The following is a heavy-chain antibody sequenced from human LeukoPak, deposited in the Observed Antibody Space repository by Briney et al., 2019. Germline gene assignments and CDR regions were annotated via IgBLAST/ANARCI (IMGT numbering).Heavy chain of an antibody. CDR2: IYSGGST. CDR1: GFTFSSYA. D-gene: IGHD3-10*01. CDR3: ARVPGFI. V-gene: IGHV3-66*01. Sequence: TGGSLRLSCAASGFTFSSYAMHWVRQAPGKGLEWVSVIYSGGSTYYADSVKGRFTISRDNSKNTLYLQMNSLRAEDTAVYYCARVPGFIWGQGTLVTVSS. J-gene: IGHJ4*02.